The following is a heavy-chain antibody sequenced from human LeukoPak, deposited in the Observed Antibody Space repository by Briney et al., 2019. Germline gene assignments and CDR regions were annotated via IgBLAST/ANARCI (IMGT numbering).Heavy chain of an antibody. J-gene: IGHJ4*02. CDR1: GFTFSSYA. D-gene: IGHD3-10*01. V-gene: IGHV3-23*01. CDR2: ISGSGGST. Sequence: GGSLRLSCAASGFTFSSYAMSWVRQAPGKGLEWVSAISGSGGSTYYADSVKGRFTISRDNSKNTLYLQMYSLRAEDTAVYYCAKDSRHITMVRGVIYYFDYWGQGTLVTVSS. CDR3: AKDSRHITMVRGVIYYFDY.